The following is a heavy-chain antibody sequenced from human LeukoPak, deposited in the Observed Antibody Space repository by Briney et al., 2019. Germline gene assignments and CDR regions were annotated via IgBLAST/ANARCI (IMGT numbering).Heavy chain of an antibody. CDR1: GFTFSSYS. CDR3: ARGGYCSSTSCYVIGGGRFDP. Sequence: PGGSLRLFCAASGFTFSSYSMNWVRQAPGKGLEWVSSISSSSSYIYYADSVKGRFTISRDNAKNSLYLQMNSLRAEDTAVYYCARGGYCSSTSCYVIGGGRFDPWGQGTLVTVSS. D-gene: IGHD2-2*01. V-gene: IGHV3-21*01. J-gene: IGHJ5*02. CDR2: ISSSSSYI.